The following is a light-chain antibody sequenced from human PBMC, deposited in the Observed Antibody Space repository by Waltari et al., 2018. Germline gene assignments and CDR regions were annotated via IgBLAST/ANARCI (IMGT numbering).Light chain of an antibody. V-gene: IGLV2-23*02. CDR1: SSDVGSYNL. CDR2: EVN. CDR3: CSYAGSTTHVV. J-gene: IGLJ2*01. Sequence: QSALTQPASVSGSPGQSITISCTGTSSDVGSYNLVSWYQQHPGKAPKLMIYEVNKRPSGVSNRFSGSKSGNSASLTISGLQAEDEAVYYCCSYAGSTTHVVFGGGTELTVL.